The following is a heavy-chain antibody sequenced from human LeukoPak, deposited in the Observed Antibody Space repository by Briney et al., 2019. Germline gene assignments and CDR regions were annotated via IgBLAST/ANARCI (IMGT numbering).Heavy chain of an antibody. CDR2: ISYDGSNK. J-gene: IGHJ4*02. D-gene: IGHD2-21*02. Sequence: GRSLRLSCAASGFTFSSYGMRWVRQAPGKGLEWVAVISYDGSNKYYADSVKGRFTISRDNSKNTLYLQMNSLRAEDTAVYYCAKVVTATGGDYWGQGTLVTVSS. CDR1: GFTFSSYG. CDR3: AKVVTATGGDY. V-gene: IGHV3-30*18.